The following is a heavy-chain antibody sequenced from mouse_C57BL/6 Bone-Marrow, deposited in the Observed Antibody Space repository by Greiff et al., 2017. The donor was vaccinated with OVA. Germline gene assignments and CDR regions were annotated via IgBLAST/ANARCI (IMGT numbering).Heavy chain of an antibody. J-gene: IGHJ4*01. CDR2: ISSGSSTI. CDR3: ARKPSSYGYAMDD. D-gene: IGHD1-1*01. CDR1: GFTFSDYG. V-gene: IGHV5-17*01. Sequence: VQLKESGGGLVKPGGSLKLSCAASGFTFSDYGMHWVRQAPEKGLEWVAYISSGSSTIYYADTVKGRFTISRDNAKNTLFLQMTSLRSEDTAMYYCARKPSSYGYAMDDWGQGTSVTVSS.